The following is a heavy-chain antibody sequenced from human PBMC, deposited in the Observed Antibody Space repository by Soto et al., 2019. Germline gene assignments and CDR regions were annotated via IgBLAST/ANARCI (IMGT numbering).Heavy chain of an antibody. Sequence: QVQLVESGGGVVQPGRSLRLSCAASGFIFTNYGMHWVRQAPGEGLEWVAFFSKDGINKFYSDSVKDRVTISRDNAKNTLDLQLNSLRANDTAVYYCVKEGGMVRGVVGPLWGQGTQVIVSP. CDR2: FSKDGINK. J-gene: IGHJ4*02. CDR1: GFIFTNYG. CDR3: VKEGGMVRGVVGPL. V-gene: IGHV3-30*18. D-gene: IGHD3-10*01.